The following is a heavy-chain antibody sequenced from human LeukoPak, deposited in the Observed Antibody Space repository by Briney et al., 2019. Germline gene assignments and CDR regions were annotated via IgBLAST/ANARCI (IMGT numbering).Heavy chain of an antibody. CDR1: GGSISSSSYY. Sequence: SETLSLTCTDSGGSISSSSYYWGWIRQPPGKGLEWIGSIYHSGSTYYNPSLKSRVTISVDTSKNQFSLKLSSVTAADTAVYYCARATGIAAAMDVWGKGTTVTVSS. D-gene: IGHD6-13*01. CDR3: ARATGIAAAMDV. V-gene: IGHV4-39*07. CDR2: IYHSGST. J-gene: IGHJ6*04.